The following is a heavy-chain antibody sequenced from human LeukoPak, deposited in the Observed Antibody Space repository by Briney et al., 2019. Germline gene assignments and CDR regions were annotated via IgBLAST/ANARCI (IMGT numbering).Heavy chain of an antibody. CDR3: ARARDLVVVGYYMNV. V-gene: IGHV4-34*01. CDR1: GGSFSGYY. D-gene: IGHD2-15*01. J-gene: IGHJ6*03. Sequence: PSETLSLTCAVYGGSFSGYYWSWIRQPPGKGLERIGEINHSGSTNYNPSLKSRVTISVDTSKNQFSLKLSSETAADTAVYYCARARDLVVVGYYMNVWGKGTTVTVSS. CDR2: INHSGST.